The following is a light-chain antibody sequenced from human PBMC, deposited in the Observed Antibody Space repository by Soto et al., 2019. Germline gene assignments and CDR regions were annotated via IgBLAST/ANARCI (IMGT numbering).Light chain of an antibody. Sequence: IVLPQSPGTLSLSPGERATLSCRASQSVSSSYLAWYQQKPGQAPRLLIYGASSRATGIPDRFSGSGSGTEFTLTISSLQPDDFATYYCQQYDSYSATFGQGTKVDIK. CDR2: GAS. V-gene: IGKV3-20*01. CDR1: QSVSSSY. J-gene: IGKJ1*01. CDR3: QQYDSYSAT.